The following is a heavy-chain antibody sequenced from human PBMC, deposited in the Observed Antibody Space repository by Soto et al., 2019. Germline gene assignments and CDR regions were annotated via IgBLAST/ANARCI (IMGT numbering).Heavy chain of an antibody. CDR3: ARTRRVTVVTTFDY. D-gene: IGHD2-15*01. CDR2: ISYDGSNK. V-gene: IGHV3-30-3*01. Sequence: QVQLVESGGGVVQPGRSLRLSCAASGFTFSSYAMHWVRQAPGKGLEWVAVISYDGSNKYYADSVKGRFTISRDNSKNTLYLQMNSLRAEDTAVYYCARTRRVTVVTTFDYWGQGTLVTVSS. CDR1: GFTFSSYA. J-gene: IGHJ4*02.